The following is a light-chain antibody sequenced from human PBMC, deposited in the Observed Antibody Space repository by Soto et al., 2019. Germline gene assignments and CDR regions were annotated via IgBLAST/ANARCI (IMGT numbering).Light chain of an antibody. J-gene: IGKJ1*01. V-gene: IGKV1-5*03. CDR1: QSISSW. CDR2: KSS. Sequence: DIQMTQSPATLSASVGDRVIITCRASQSISSWLAWYQQKPEKAPKLLIYKSSILESGVPSRFSGSGSGTEFTLSISSLQPDDFATYYCQQYNSYSKTFGQATKVDIK. CDR3: QQYNSYSKT.